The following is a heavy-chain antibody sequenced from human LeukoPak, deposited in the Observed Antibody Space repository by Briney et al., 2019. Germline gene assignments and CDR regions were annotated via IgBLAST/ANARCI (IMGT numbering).Heavy chain of an antibody. CDR1: GGSVSSGSYY. CDR2: IYYSGST. D-gene: IGHD3-9*01. V-gene: IGHV4-61*01. Sequence: SETLSLTCTVSGGSVSSGSYYWSWIRQPPGKGLEWIGYIYYSGSTNYNPSLKSRVTISVDTSKNQFSLKLSSVTAADTAVYYCARAFDWFMAYYFDYWGQGTLVTVSS. J-gene: IGHJ4*02. CDR3: ARAFDWFMAYYFDY.